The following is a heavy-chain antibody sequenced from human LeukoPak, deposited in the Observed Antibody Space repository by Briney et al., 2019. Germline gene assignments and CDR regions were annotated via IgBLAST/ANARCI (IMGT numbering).Heavy chain of an antibody. Sequence: KTGGSLRLSCAASGFTFSSYTMNWVCQAPGKGLEWVSSISSSSSYIYYADSVKGRFTISRDNAKNSLYLQMNSLRAEDTAVYYCARDTYDILTGYYKWAFDIWGQGTMVTVSS. CDR3: ARDTYDILTGYYKWAFDI. V-gene: IGHV3-21*06. CDR2: ISSSSSYI. D-gene: IGHD3-9*01. J-gene: IGHJ3*02. CDR1: GFTFSSYT.